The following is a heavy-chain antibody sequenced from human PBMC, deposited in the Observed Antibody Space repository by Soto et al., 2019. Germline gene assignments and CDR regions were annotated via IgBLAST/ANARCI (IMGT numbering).Heavy chain of an antibody. J-gene: IGHJ6*02. D-gene: IGHD2-2*01. V-gene: IGHV3-30*03. CDR2: ISYDGSNK. CDR1: GFNFNNFG. Sequence: PGGSLRLSCAASGFNFNNFGVNWFRQAPGKGLEWVAVISYDGSNKYYADSVKGRFTISRDNSKNTLYLQMNSLRAEDTAVYYCAREQYQLPKRNYYGMDVWGQGTTVTVSS. CDR3: AREQYQLPKRNYYGMDV.